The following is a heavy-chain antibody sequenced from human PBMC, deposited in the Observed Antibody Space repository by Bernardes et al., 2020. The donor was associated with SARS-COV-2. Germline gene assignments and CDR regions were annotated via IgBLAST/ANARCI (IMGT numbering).Heavy chain of an antibody. V-gene: IGHV3-9*01. D-gene: IGHD6-13*01. CDR2: ISWNSGSI. CDR1: GFTFDDYA. CDR3: AKDSEPAAWSIDY. Sequence: GGSLRLSRAASGFTFDDYAMHWVRQAPGKGLEWVSGISWNSGSIGYADSLKGRFTISRDNAKNSLYLQMNSLRAEDTALYYCAKDSEPAAWSIDYWGQGTLVTVSS. J-gene: IGHJ4*02.